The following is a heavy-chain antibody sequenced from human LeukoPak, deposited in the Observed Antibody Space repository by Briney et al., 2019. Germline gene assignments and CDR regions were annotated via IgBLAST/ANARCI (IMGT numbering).Heavy chain of an antibody. CDR3: AKRHNYFDY. CDR1: GFTLSSYA. Sequence: GGSLRLSCVASGFTLSSYAVSWVRQAPGKGLQWVSSLGISGDYAWYAGSVKGRFTISRDSSKNTLYLQMNRLGAEDTAVYYCAKRHNYFDYWGQGTLVTVSS. J-gene: IGHJ4*02. D-gene: IGHD5-24*01. V-gene: IGHV3-23*01. CDR2: LGISGDYA.